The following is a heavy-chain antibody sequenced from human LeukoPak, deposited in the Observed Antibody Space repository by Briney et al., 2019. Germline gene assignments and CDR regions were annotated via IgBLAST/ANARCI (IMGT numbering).Heavy chain of an antibody. CDR3: ARGLHDRSWYGAH. D-gene: IGHD6-13*01. J-gene: IGHJ4*02. CDR1: GFTFSDYT. CDR2: LPPDGSYQ. Sequence: PGGSLRLSCAASGFTFSDYTMQWVRQAPGKRLEWVALLPPDGSYQYYADSLKGRFTISRDNFKNALYLQMNSLRLEDTAVYYCARGLHDRSWYGAHWGQGTLLSVSS. V-gene: IGHV3-30*04.